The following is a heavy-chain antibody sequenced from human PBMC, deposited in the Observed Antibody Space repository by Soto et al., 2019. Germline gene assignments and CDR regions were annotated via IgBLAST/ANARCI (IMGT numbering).Heavy chain of an antibody. CDR2: IYYSGST. Sequence: SETLSLTCTVSGGSISSGGYYWSWIRRHPGKGLEWIGYIYYSGSTNYNPSLKSRVTISVDTSKNQFSLKLSSVTAADTAVYYCARHLSLGYDILTGPIFDYWGQGTLVTVSS. V-gene: IGHV4-61*08. CDR1: GGSISSGGYY. D-gene: IGHD3-9*01. J-gene: IGHJ4*02. CDR3: ARHLSLGYDILTGPIFDY.